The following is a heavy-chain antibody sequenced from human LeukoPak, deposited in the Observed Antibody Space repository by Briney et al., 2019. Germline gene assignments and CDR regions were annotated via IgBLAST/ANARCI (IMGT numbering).Heavy chain of an antibody. CDR1: AFTFSSYG. J-gene: IGHJ4*02. D-gene: IGHD1-26*01. CDR3: AKTSVVGATGY. V-gene: IGHV3-30*18. Sequence: GGSLGLSCAASAFTFSSYGMHWVRQAPGKGLEWVAVISYDGSNKYYADSVKGRFTISRDNSKNTLYLQMNSLRAEDTAVYYCAKTSVVGATGYWGQGTLVTVSS. CDR2: ISYDGSNK.